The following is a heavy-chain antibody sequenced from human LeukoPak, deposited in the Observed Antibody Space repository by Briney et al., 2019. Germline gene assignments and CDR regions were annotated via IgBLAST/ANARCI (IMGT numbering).Heavy chain of an antibody. V-gene: IGHV4-59*01. Sequence: SETLSLTCTVSGGSISSYYWSWIRQPPGKGLEWIGYIYYSGSTNYNPSLKSRVTISVDTSKNQFSLKPSSVTAADTAVYYCARDDIAARPLDYWGQGTLVTVSS. J-gene: IGHJ4*02. CDR2: IYYSGST. D-gene: IGHD6-6*01. CDR3: ARDDIAARPLDY. CDR1: GGSISSYY.